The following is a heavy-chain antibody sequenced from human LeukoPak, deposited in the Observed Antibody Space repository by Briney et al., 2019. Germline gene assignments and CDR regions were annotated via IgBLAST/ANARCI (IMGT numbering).Heavy chain of an antibody. CDR1: GFTFSSYG. D-gene: IGHD3-10*01. Sequence: PGRSLRLSCAASGFTFSSYGMHWVRQAPGKGLEWVAVISYDGSNKYYADSVKGRFTISRDNSKSTLYLQMNSLRAEDTAVYYCAKDRRYYGSGSYYNTKYYFDYWGQGTLVTVSS. CDR2: ISYDGSNK. V-gene: IGHV3-30*18. J-gene: IGHJ4*02. CDR3: AKDRRYYGSGSYYNTKYYFDY.